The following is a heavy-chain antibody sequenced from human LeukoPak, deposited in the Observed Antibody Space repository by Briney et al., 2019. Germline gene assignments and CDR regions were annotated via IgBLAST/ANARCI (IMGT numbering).Heavy chain of an antibody. D-gene: IGHD4-11*01. J-gene: IGHJ4*02. CDR3: ARRGAFDYRIDY. V-gene: IGHV1-8*01. CDR1: GYTFTSYD. CDR2: MNPNSGNT. Sequence: ASVKVSCKASGYTFTSYDINWVRQATGQGLEWMGWMNPNSGNTGYAQKFQGRVTMTRNTSISTAYMELSSLRSEDTAVYYCARRGAFDYRIDYWGQGTLVTVAS.